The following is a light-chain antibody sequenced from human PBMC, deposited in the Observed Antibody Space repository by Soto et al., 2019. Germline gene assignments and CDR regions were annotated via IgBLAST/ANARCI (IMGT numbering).Light chain of an antibody. V-gene: IGLV1-40*01. J-gene: IGLJ1*01. CDR3: QSYDSSLSGDV. CDR2: CNS. Sequence: QSVLTQPPSVSVAPGQRVTISCTGSSSNIGAGYDVHWYQQLPGTAPKLLIYCNSNRPSGVPDRFSGSKSGTSASLAITGLQAEDEADYYCQSYDSSLSGDVFGTGTKVTVL. CDR1: SSNIGAGYD.